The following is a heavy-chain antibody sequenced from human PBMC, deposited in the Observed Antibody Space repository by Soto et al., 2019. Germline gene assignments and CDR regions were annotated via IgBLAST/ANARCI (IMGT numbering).Heavy chain of an antibody. D-gene: IGHD3-22*01. Sequence: GVSLRLSCAASGFTFSSYGMHWVRQAPGKGLEWVAVISYDGSNKYYADSVKGRFTISRDNSKNTLYLQMNSLRAEDTAVYYCAKVGFDYYDSSGYYYDLGLHWGQGTLVTVSS. CDR3: AKVGFDYYDSSGYYYDLGLH. V-gene: IGHV3-30*18. J-gene: IGHJ4*02. CDR2: ISYDGSNK. CDR1: GFTFSSYG.